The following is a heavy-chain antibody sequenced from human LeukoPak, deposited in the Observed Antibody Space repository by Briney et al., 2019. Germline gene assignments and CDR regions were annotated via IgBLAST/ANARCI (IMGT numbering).Heavy chain of an antibody. Sequence: PGGSLRLSCAASGFTFDDYAMHWVRQAPGKGLEWVSGISWNSGSIGYADSVKGRFTISRDNAKNSLYLQMNSLRAEDTAVYYCARDGGELLGGNYYYYMDVWGKGTTVTISS. J-gene: IGHJ6*03. CDR2: ISWNSGSI. CDR1: GFTFDDYA. CDR3: ARDGGELLGGNYYYYMDV. V-gene: IGHV3-9*01. D-gene: IGHD3-10*01.